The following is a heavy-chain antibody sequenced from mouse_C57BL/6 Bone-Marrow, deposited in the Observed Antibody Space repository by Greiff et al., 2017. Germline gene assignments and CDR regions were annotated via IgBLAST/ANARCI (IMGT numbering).Heavy chain of an antibody. Sequence: QVQLQQSGAELVRPGASVTLSCKASGYTFTDYEMHWVKQTPVHGLEWIGAIDPETGGTAYNQKFKGKAILTADKSSSTAYMELRSLTSEDSAVYYCTRSYYGSSYEYFDVWGTGTTVTVSS. CDR2: IDPETGGT. D-gene: IGHD1-1*01. J-gene: IGHJ1*03. CDR1: GYTFTDYE. V-gene: IGHV1-15*01. CDR3: TRSYYGSSYEYFDV.